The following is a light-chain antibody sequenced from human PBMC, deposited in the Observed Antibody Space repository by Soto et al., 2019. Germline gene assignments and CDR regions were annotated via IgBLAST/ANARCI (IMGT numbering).Light chain of an antibody. CDR3: AAWDDSLSGRV. CDR1: RSNIGSNS. Sequence: QLVLTQPPSASGAPGQRVTISCSGSRSNIGSNSVYWYQQFPGTAPKLLIYRTDQRPSGVPDRFSGSKSGTSGSLAISGLRSEDEADYYCAAWDDSLSGRVFGGGTQLTVL. J-gene: IGLJ3*02. CDR2: RTD. V-gene: IGLV1-47*01.